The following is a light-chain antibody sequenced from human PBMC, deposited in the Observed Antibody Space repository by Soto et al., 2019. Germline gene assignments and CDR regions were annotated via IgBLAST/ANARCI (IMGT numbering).Light chain of an antibody. Sequence: EIVLTQSPGTLSLSPGERATLSWRASQSVSSSYLAWYQQKPGQAPRLLIYGASNRATGIPARFSGSGSGTDFTLTISSLEPEDFAVYYCQQRSDWPLTFGGGTKVDIK. CDR1: QSVSSSY. J-gene: IGKJ4*01. V-gene: IGKV3D-20*02. CDR3: QQRSDWPLT. CDR2: GAS.